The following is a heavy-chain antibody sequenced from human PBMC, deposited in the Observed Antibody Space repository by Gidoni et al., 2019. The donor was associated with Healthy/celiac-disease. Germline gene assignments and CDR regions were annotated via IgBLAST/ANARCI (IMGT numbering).Heavy chain of an antibody. CDR1: GGSISSYY. D-gene: IGHD2-21*02. J-gene: IGHJ2*01. CDR3: ARAGTVVTPLYFDL. CDR2: LYYSGST. V-gene: IGHV4-59*01. Sequence: QVQLQESGPGLVQPSETLSLTCTVSGGSISSYYWSWIRQPPGKGLEWIGYLYYSGSTNYNPSLKSRVTISVDTSKNQFSLKLSSVTAADTAVYYCARAGTVVTPLYFDLWGRGTLVTVSS.